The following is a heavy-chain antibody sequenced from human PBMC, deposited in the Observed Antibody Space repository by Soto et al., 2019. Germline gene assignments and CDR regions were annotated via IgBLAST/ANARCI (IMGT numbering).Heavy chain of an antibody. CDR2: ISYDGSNK. Sequence: LRLSCAASGFTFSSYAMHWVRQAPGKGLEWVAVISYDGSNKYYVDSVKGRFTISRDNSKNTLYLQMNSLRAEDTAVYYCAGHWAAAGKEFDYWGQGTLVTVSS. CDR3: AGHWAAAGKEFDY. J-gene: IGHJ4*02. V-gene: IGHV3-30-3*01. CDR1: GFTFSSYA. D-gene: IGHD6-13*01.